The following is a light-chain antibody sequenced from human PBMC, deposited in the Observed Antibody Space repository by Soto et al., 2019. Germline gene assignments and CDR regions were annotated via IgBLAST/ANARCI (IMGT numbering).Light chain of an antibody. Sequence: IALTQSPATLSVSPGESATLSCRASQTIYSNVAWYQQRPGQPPRLLIYRASSRATGIPARFSGSGSGTEFTLTINSLQSEDFAVYYCQQYQNLWTFGQGTKVDIK. CDR2: RAS. CDR1: QTIYSN. V-gene: IGKV3-15*01. CDR3: QQYQNLWT. J-gene: IGKJ1*01.